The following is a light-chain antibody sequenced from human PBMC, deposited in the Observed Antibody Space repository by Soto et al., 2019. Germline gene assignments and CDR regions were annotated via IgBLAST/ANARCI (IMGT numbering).Light chain of an antibody. CDR2: EVS. CDR1: SSDVGGYNY. J-gene: IGLJ1*01. Sequence: QSVLTQPASVSGSPGQSITISCTGTSSDVGGYNYVSWYQQHPGKAPKLMIYEVSNRPSGVSNRLSGSKSGNTASLTISGLQAEDEADYYCSSYTSSITYVFGTGTKLTVL. CDR3: SSYTSSITYV. V-gene: IGLV2-14*01.